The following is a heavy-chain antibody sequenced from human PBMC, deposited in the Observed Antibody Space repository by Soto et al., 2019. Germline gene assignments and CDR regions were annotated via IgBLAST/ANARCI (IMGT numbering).Heavy chain of an antibody. Sequence: QVQLVQSGAEVKKPGSSVKVSCKTSGGPFNNHAINWVQQAPGQGLEWVGLVIPTLATADYAQKFQGRVTMTADEVTNTAYMELSSLRSDDTGVYYCASDYGEIDAFEIWGQGTLVTVSS. V-gene: IGHV1-69*01. CDR2: VIPTLATA. D-gene: IGHD4-17*01. CDR3: ASDYGEIDAFEI. J-gene: IGHJ3*02. CDR1: GGPFNNHA.